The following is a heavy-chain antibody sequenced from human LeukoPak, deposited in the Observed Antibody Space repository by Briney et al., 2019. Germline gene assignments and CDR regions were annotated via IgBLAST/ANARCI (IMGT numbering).Heavy chain of an antibody. CDR2: IYYSGGT. Sequence: PSETLSLTCTVSGYSISSGYYWGWIRQPPGKGLEWIGYIYYSGGTNYNPSLKSRVTISVDTSKNQFSLKLSSVTAADTAVYYCARHRGIVVVPAAIGRYYFDYWGQGTLVTVSS. CDR1: GYSISSGYY. CDR3: ARHRGIVVVPAAIGRYYFDY. D-gene: IGHD2-2*02. V-gene: IGHV4-38-2*02. J-gene: IGHJ4*02.